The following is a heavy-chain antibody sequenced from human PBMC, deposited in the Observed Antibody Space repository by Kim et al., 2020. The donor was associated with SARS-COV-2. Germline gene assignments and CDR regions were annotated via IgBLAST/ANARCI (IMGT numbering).Heavy chain of an antibody. J-gene: IGHJ4*02. CDR1: GFTVSSNY. CDR3: ARATYYDFWVGYGY. Sequence: GGSLRLSCAASGFTVSSNYMSWVRQAPGKGLEWVSVIYSGGSTYYSDSVKGRFTISRHNSKNTLYLQKTSLRREDTAVYYCARATYYDFWVGYGYWGQGT. CDR2: IYSGGST. D-gene: IGHD3-3*01. V-gene: IGHV3-53*04.